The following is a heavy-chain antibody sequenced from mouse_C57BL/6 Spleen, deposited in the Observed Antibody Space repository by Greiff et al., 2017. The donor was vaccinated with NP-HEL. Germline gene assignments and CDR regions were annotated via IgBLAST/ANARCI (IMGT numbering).Heavy chain of an antibody. CDR1: GFTINNSY. CDR3: ARPYNYGSSSDAKDY. V-gene: IGHV14-3*01. Sequence: VQLQQSVAELVRPGASVKLSCTASGFTINNSYMSWVQQRPEQGLEWIVRIDPANGYTKYAPKFQGRATIATDTSSNTAYLQISSLTSEDTAIYYCARPYNYGSSSDAKDYWGQGTSVTVAS. CDR2: IDPANGYT. J-gene: IGHJ4*01. D-gene: IGHD1-1*01.